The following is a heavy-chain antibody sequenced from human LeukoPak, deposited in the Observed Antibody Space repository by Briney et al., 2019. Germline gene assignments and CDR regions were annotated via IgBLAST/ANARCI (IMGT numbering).Heavy chain of an antibody. V-gene: IGHV3-30*18. Sequence: GGSLRLSCAASGFTFSSYGMHWVRQAPGKGLEWVAVISYDGSNKYYADSVKGRFTISRDNSKNTLYLQMNSLRAEDTAVYYCAKVGGSGSSLEYWGQGTLVTVSS. CDR3: AKVGGSGSSLEY. CDR1: GFTFSSYG. D-gene: IGHD3-10*01. J-gene: IGHJ4*02. CDR2: ISYDGSNK.